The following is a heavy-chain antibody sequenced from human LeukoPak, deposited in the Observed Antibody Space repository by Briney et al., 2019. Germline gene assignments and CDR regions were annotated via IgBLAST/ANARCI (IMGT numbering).Heavy chain of an antibody. CDR2: ISSSSSYM. V-gene: IGHV3-21*01. Sequence: PGGSLRLSCAASGFTFSGYNMNWVRQAPGKGLEWVSCISSSSSYMYYADSLKGRFTISRDNAKNSLYLQMNNLRAEDTAVYYCARGSYYYGSSGHFNYWGQGTLVTVSS. CDR3: ARGSYYYGSSGHFNY. D-gene: IGHD3-22*01. J-gene: IGHJ4*02. CDR1: GFTFSGYN.